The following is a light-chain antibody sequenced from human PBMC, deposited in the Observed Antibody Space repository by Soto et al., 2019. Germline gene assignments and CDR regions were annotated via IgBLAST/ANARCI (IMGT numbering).Light chain of an antibody. Sequence: QSALTQPASVSGSPGQSITISCTGTSSDVGSYNLVSWYQQHPGKAPKLMIYEGSKRPSGVSNRFSGSKSGNTASLTVSGLQAEDEADYYCSSYAGINNLVFGGGTQLTVL. CDR3: SSYAGINNLV. CDR1: SSDVGSYNL. CDR2: EGS. J-gene: IGLJ2*01. V-gene: IGLV2-14*02.